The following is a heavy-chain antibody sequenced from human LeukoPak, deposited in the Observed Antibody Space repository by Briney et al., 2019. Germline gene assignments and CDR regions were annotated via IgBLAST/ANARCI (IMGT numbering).Heavy chain of an antibody. CDR2: ISAIDSTT. D-gene: IGHD6-13*01. Sequence: GGSLRLSCAASRFTFSNYEMSWVRQAPGKGLEWVSYISAIDSTTYYADSVKGRFTISRDNAENSLYLQMNSLRVEDTAVYHCARGLPNSNWPHWFDPWGQGTLVTVSS. V-gene: IGHV3-48*03. CDR1: RFTFSNYE. CDR3: ARGLPNSNWPHWFDP. J-gene: IGHJ5*02.